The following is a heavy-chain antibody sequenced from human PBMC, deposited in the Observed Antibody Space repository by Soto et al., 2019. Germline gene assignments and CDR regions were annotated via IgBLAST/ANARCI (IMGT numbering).Heavy chain of an antibody. V-gene: IGHV3-23*01. CDR3: ARCRVVPAAMSPYYYMDV. CDR2: ISGSGGST. J-gene: IGHJ6*03. CDR1: GFTFSSYA. Sequence: GGSLRLSCAASGFTFSSYAMSWVRQAPGKGLEWVSAISGSGGSTYYADSVKGRFTISADKSISTAYLQWSSLKASDTAMYYCARCRVVPAAMSPYYYMDVWGKGTTVTVSS. D-gene: IGHD2-2*01.